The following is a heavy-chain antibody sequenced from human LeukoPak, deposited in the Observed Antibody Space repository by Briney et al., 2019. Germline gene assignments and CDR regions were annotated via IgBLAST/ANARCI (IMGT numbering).Heavy chain of an antibody. Sequence: GGPLRLSCAASGFSFSSYAMHWARQAPGKGLEYVSAISSNGGSTYYANSVKGRFTISRDNSKNTLYLQMGSLRAEDMAVYYCAGGGSYRHDAFDIWGQGTMVTVSS. CDR2: ISSNGGST. CDR3: AGGGSYRHDAFDI. V-gene: IGHV3-64*01. J-gene: IGHJ3*02. D-gene: IGHD1-26*01. CDR1: GFSFSSYA.